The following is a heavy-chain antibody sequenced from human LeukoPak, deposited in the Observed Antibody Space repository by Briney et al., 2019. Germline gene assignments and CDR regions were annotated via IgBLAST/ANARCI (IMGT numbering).Heavy chain of an antibody. CDR2: ISSSSSYI. D-gene: IGHD3-9*01. J-gene: IGHJ3*02. V-gene: IGHV3-21*01. Sequence: GGSLRLSCAASGFTFSSYSMNWVRRAPGKGLEWVSSISSSSSYIYYADSVKGRFTISRDNAKNSLYLQMNSLRAEDTAVYYCAKKGGGYDILTGDRGAFDIWGQGTMVTVSS. CDR1: GFTFSSYS. CDR3: AKKGGGYDILTGDRGAFDI.